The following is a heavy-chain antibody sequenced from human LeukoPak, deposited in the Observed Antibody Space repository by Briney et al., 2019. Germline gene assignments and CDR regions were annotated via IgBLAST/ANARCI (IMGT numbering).Heavy chain of an antibody. CDR2: ISHDGSNK. V-gene: IGHV3-30*04. Sequence: GGSLRLSCAASGFTFSSYATHWVRQAPGKGLEWVTVISHDGSNKYYADSVKGRFTISRDDSTNTLCLQMNSLRAEDTALYYCARQDCSGGSCYLDCWGQGTLVTVSS. CDR1: GFTFSSYA. J-gene: IGHJ4*02. D-gene: IGHD2-15*01. CDR3: ARQDCSGGSCYLDC.